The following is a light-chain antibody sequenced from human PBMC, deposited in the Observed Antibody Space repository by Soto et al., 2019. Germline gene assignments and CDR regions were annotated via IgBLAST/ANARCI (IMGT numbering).Light chain of an antibody. Sequence: DIQMTQSPSSLSASVRDRVTITCRASQTISTHFNWYQQKPGKAPKLLIYAASTLQSGVPSRFSGSGSGTDFTLTINSLQPEDFTTYYCQQSLTSPYTFGQGTKLEIK. V-gene: IGKV1-39*01. CDR2: AAS. CDR3: QQSLTSPYT. J-gene: IGKJ2*01. CDR1: QTISTH.